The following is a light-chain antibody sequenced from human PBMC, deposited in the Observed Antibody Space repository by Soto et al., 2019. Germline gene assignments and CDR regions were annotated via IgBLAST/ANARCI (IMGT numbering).Light chain of an antibody. J-gene: IGLJ3*02. CDR1: SSDVGGYNY. CDR3: CSYAGSYSWV. CDR2: HVS. Sequence: QSALTQPRSVSGSPGQSVTISCTGTSSDVGGYNYVSWYQQHPGKAPKFIIYHVSERPSGVPDRFSGSKSGDTASLTISGLQSEDEADYYCCSYAGSYSWVFGGGTKLTVL. V-gene: IGLV2-11*01.